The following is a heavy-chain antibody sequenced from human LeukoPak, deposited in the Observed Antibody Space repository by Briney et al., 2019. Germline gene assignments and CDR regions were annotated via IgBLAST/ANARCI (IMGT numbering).Heavy chain of an antibody. CDR3: ARERTILSNSYIDY. Sequence: GGSLRLSCAASGFTFSSDSMNWVRQAPGKGLEWVSSISSSSSYIYYADSVKGRFTISRDNAKNSLYLQMNSLRAEDTAVYYCARERTILSNSYIDYWGQGNLVTVSS. D-gene: IGHD3-9*01. CDR2: ISSSSSYI. J-gene: IGHJ4*02. CDR1: GFTFSSDS. V-gene: IGHV3-21*01.